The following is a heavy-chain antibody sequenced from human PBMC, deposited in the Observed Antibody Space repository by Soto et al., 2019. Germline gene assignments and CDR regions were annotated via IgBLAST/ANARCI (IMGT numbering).Heavy chain of an antibody. CDR2: VSNDGRNT. Sequence: GGSLRLSCAASGLTFSDYAMHWVRQAPGKGLEWVAVVSNDGRNTHYADYVKGRFTISRDSSKNTVSLEMTRLRAEDMAVYYCAKGGRQWLVTSDFNYWGQGALVTVSS. V-gene: IGHV3-30*18. CDR3: AKGGRQWLVTSDFNY. D-gene: IGHD6-19*01. J-gene: IGHJ4*02. CDR1: GLTFSDYA.